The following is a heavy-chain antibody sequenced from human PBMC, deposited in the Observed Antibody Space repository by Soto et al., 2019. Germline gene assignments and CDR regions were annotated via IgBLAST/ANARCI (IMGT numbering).Heavy chain of an antibody. V-gene: IGHV1-18*01. CDR3: VYFYDSSGRRRAAFDI. D-gene: IGHD3-22*01. CDR2: ISAYNGNT. J-gene: IGHJ3*02. CDR1: GYTFTSYG. Sequence: QVQLVQSGAEVKKPGASVKVSCKASGYTFTSYGISWVRQAPGQGLEWMGWISAYNGNTNYAQKLQGRVTMTTDTSTSTAYMELRILRSDDTAVYYCVYFYDSSGRRRAAFDIWGQGAMVTVSS.